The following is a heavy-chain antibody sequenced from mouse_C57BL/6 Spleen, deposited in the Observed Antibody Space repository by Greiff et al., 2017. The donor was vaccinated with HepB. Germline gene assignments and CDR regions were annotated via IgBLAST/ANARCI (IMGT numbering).Heavy chain of an antibody. Sequence: EVQGVESGGGLVKPGGSLKLSCAASGFTFSSYAMSWVRQTPEKRLEWVATISDGGSYTYYPDNVKGRFTISRDNAKNNLYLQMSHLQSEETVMYYCARDRTSYCYFDVWCTGTTVTVSS. J-gene: IGHJ1*03. V-gene: IGHV5-4*01. CDR3: ARDRTSYCYFDV. D-gene: IGHD6-1*01. CDR1: GFTFSSYA. CDR2: ISDGGSYT.